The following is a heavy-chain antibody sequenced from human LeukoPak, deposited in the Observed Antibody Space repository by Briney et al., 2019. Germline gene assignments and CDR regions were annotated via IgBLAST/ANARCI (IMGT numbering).Heavy chain of an antibody. D-gene: IGHD3-22*01. V-gene: IGHV4-34*01. CDR2: INHSGST. CDR3: ARLWARRTTYYYDSSGYYYGNWFDP. Sequence: KPSETLSLTCAVYGGSFSGYYWSWIRQPPGKGLEWIGKINHSGSTNYNPSLKSRVTISVDTSKNQFSLKLSSVTAADTAVYYCARLWARRTTYYYDSSGYYYGNWFDPWGQGTLVTVSS. J-gene: IGHJ5*02. CDR1: GGSFSGYY.